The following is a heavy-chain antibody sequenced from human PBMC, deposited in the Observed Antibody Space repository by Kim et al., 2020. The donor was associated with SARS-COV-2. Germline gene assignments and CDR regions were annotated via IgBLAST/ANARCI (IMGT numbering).Heavy chain of an antibody. V-gene: IGHV4-39*01. CDR1: GGSISSSSYY. CDR3: ARAGATYCSGGSCYASRGYSYVHHDAFDI. J-gene: IGHJ3*02. D-gene: IGHD2-15*01. Sequence: SETLSLTCTVSGGSISSSSYYWGWIRQPPGKGLEWIGSIYYSGSTYYNPSLKSRVTISVDTSKNQFSLKLSSVTAADTAVYYCARAGATYCSGGSCYASRGYSYVHHDAFDIWGQGTMVTVSS. CDR2: IYYSGST.